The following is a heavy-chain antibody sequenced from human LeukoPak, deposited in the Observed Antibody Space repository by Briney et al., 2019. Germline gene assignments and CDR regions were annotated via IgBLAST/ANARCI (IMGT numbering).Heavy chain of an antibody. CDR1: GGSISSGSYY. D-gene: IGHD1-26*01. Sequence: SETLSLTCTVSGGSISSGSYYWSWIRQPAGKGLEWIGRIYTTGSTNYNPSLKSRVTMSVDTSKNRFSLNLSSVTAADTAVYYCARLGATYFDYWGQGTLVTVSS. V-gene: IGHV4-61*02. CDR2: IYTTGST. J-gene: IGHJ4*02. CDR3: ARLGATYFDY.